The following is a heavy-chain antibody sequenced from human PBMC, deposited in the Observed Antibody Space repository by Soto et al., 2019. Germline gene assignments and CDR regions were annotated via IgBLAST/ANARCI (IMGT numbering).Heavy chain of an antibody. CDR3: ARAPACGGDCYYSFDY. CDR2: ISAYNGNT. CDR1: GYTFTSYG. Sequence: ASVKVSCKASGYTFTSYGISWVRQAPGQGLEWMGWISAYNGNTNYAQKLQGRVTMTTDTSTSTAYMELSSLRSEDTAVYYCARAPACGGDCYYSFDYWGQGTLVTVSS. V-gene: IGHV1-18*01. J-gene: IGHJ4*02. D-gene: IGHD2-21*02.